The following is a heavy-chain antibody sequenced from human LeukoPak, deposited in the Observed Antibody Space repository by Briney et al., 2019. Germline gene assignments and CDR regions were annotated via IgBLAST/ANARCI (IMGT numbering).Heavy chain of an antibody. CDR1: GSSTSSYC. CDR3: ARVWYYGSGRAFDI. V-gene: IGHV4-59*01. Sequence: SETLSLTCTVSGSSTSSYCWSWIRQPPGKGLEWIGYICNSGSINSNPSLKSRVTISLDTSKNQFSLKLSSVTAADTAVYYCARVWYYGSGRAFDIWGQGTMVTVSS. CDR2: ICNSGSI. J-gene: IGHJ3*02. D-gene: IGHD3-10*01.